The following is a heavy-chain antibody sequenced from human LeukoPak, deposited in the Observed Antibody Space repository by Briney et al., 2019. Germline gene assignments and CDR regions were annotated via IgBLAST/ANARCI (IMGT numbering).Heavy chain of an antibody. CDR2: SNPYNGNT. Sequence: ASVTVSCKASGYSFTSYGISWVRQAPGQGLEWVGWSNPYNGNTNYGQKFRGRVSMTTDTSTYTAFMELMSLTSDDTAVYYRARTAVVVVPLFDYWGQGTLVTVSS. CDR3: ARTAVVVVPLFDY. J-gene: IGHJ4*02. CDR1: GYSFTSYG. D-gene: IGHD2-15*01. V-gene: IGHV1-18*01.